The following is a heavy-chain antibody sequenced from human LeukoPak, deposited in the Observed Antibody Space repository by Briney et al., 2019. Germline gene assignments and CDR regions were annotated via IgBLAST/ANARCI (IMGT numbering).Heavy chain of an antibody. CDR1: GFTLSSYW. CDR3: VRDTTVSRMDV. D-gene: IGHD1-1*01. Sequence: GGSLRLSCAASGFTLSSYWMHWVRHAPGQGLVWVSRIETDGTRISYADSVKGRFTLFRDNAKSTLYLQMNSLRVEDTAVYYCVRDTTVSRMDVWGPGTTVTVSS. V-gene: IGHV3-74*01. CDR2: IETDGTRI. J-gene: IGHJ6*02.